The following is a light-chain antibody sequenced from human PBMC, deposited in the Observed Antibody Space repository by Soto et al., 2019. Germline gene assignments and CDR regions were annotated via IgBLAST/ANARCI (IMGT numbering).Light chain of an antibody. V-gene: IGKV4-1*01. CDR3: QQYYSTPIT. Sequence: DIVMTQSPDSLAVSLGERATINCKSSQSVLYSSNNKNYLAWYQQKPGQPPELLIYWASTRESGVPDRFSGSGSGTDFTLTISSLQAEDVAVYYCQQYYSTPITFGGGAKVDIK. J-gene: IGKJ4*01. CDR2: WAS. CDR1: QSVLYSSNNKNY.